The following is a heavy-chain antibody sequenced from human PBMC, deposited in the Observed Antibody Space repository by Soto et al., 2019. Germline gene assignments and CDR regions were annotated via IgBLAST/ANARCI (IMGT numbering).Heavy chain of an antibody. CDR2: IRSKAYGGTT. V-gene: IGHV3-49*03. Sequence: PGGSLRLSCTASGFTFGDYGMSWFRQAPGKGLEWVGFIRSKAYGGTTEYAASVKGRFTISRDDSKSIAYLQMNSLKTEDTAVYYCTPDSRSWRDYYYIHDMDVWGQGTT. CDR3: TPDSRSWRDYYYIHDMDV. D-gene: IGHD6-13*01. J-gene: IGHJ6*02. CDR1: GFTFGDYG.